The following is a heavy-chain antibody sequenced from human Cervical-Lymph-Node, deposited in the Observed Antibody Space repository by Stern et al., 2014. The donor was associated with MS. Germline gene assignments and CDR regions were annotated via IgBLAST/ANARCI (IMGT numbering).Heavy chain of an antibody. J-gene: IGHJ4*02. D-gene: IGHD4-23*01. CDR1: GFTFSSYS. CDR3: ARGRGGNYRYYFDY. CDR2: ISSGGSYI. V-gene: IGHV3-21*01. Sequence: EVQLVASGGGLVKPGGSLRLSCAASGFTFSSYSLNWVRQAPGQGLEWVASISSGGSYIYYADSLKGRFTISRDNAKNSLYLQMNSLRAEDTAVYYCARGRGGNYRYYFDYWGQGTLVTVSS.